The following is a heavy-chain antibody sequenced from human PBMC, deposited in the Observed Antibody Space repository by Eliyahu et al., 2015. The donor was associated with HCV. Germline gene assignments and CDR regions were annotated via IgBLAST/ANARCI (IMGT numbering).Heavy chain of an antibody. D-gene: IGHD3-22*01. CDR1: GGSFSGYY. V-gene: IGHV4-34*01. CDR2: INHSGST. CDR3: ARRGSPDYYDSSALFDY. Sequence: QVQLQQWGAGLLKPSETLSLTCAVYGGSFSGYYWSWIRQPPGKGLEWIGEINHSGSTNHNPPLKSRVTISVDTSKNQFSLKLSSVTAADTAVYYCARRGSPDYYDSSALFDYWGQGTLVTVSS. J-gene: IGHJ4*02.